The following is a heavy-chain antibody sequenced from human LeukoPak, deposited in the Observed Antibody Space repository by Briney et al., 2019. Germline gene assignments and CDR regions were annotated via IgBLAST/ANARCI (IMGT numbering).Heavy chain of an antibody. V-gene: IGHV3-53*01. Sequence: GGSLRLSCAASGFTVSNNYMDWVRQAPGKGLEWVSVLYSAGSTYYADSVKGRFTVSRDNSKNTLYLQMNSLRAEDTAVYYCARDLDYWGQGTLVTVSS. CDR2: LYSAGST. CDR3: ARDLDY. CDR1: GFTVSNNY. J-gene: IGHJ4*02.